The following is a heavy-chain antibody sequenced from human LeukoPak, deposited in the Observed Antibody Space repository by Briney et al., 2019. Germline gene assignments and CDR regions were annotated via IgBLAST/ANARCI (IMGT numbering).Heavy chain of an antibody. D-gene: IGHD2-2*01. CDR2: INWNGGST. V-gene: IGHV3-20*04. CDR1: GFTFDDYG. Sequence: GGSLRLSCSASGFTFDDYGMSWVRQAPGKGLEWVSGINWNGGSTGYADSVKGRFTISRDNAKNSLYLQMNSLRAEDTALYYCARSPEYQLLPDYWGQGTLVTVSS. J-gene: IGHJ4*02. CDR3: ARSPEYQLLPDY.